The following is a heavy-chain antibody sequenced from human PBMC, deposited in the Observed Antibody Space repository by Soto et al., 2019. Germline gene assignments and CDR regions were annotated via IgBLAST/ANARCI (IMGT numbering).Heavy chain of an antibody. D-gene: IGHD4-17*01. CDR3: ARAVYGDEYFQH. V-gene: IGHV4-30-4*01. CDR1: GGSISSGDYY. CDR2: IYYSGST. Sequence: SETLSLTCTVSGGSISSGDYYWSWIRQPPGKGLEWIGYIYYSGSTSYNPSLKSRVTISVDTSKNQFSLKLNSVTAADTAVYYCARAVYGDEYFQHWGQGTLVTVSS. J-gene: IGHJ1*01.